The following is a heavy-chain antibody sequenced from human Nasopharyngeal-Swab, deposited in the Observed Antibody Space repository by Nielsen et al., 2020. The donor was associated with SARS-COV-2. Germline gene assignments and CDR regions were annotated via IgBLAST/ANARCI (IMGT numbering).Heavy chain of an antibody. D-gene: IGHD1-14*01. CDR3: ARGGPPGHYYHYYGLDV. V-gene: IGHV4-34*01. J-gene: IGHJ6*02. CDR2: ISHSGTS. Sequence: RRAPGKGLEWIGEISHSGTSKYNPALKSRVTISVDTSKNQVSLKLRSVTAADRGVYYCARGGPPGHYYHYYGLDVWGQGTTVTVSS.